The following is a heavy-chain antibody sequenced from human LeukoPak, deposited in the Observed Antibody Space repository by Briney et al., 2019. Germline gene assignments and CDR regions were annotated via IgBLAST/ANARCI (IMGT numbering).Heavy chain of an antibody. Sequence: GASVKVSCKASGYTFTGYYMHWVRQAPGQGLEWMGRINPNSGGTNYAQKFQGRVTMTRDTSISTAYMELSRLRSDDTAVYYCARSRITIFGVVDSWFDPWGQGTLVTVSS. CDR2: INPNSGGT. V-gene: IGHV1-2*06. D-gene: IGHD3-3*01. CDR3: ARSRITIFGVVDSWFDP. CDR1: GYTFTGYY. J-gene: IGHJ5*02.